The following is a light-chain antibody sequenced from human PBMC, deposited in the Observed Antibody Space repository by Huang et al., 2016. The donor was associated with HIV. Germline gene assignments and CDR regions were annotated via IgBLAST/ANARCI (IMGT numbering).Light chain of an antibody. CDR3: LQHNTYPWT. J-gene: IGKJ1*01. Sequence: DIQMTQSPSAMSASVGDRVTITCQASQGISNYLAWFQQKPGKGPKPLIYAASNLQSGVPSRFSGSGSGKEFTLTISSLQPEDYATYYCLQHNTYPWTFGQGTMVEI. CDR1: QGISNY. V-gene: IGKV1-17*03. CDR2: AAS.